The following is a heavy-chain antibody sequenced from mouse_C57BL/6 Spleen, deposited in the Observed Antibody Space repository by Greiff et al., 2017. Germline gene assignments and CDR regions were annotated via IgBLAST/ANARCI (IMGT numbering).Heavy chain of an antibody. CDR3: VRDLRGAMDY. CDR1: GFTFNTYA. Sequence: EVKLVESGGGLVQPKGSLKLSCAASGFTFNTYAMHWVRQAPGKGLEWVARIRSKSSKYATYYADSVKDRFTISRDDSQSMLYLQMNNLKTEDTARYYCVRDLRGAMDYWGQGTSGTVSS. J-gene: IGHJ4*01. CDR2: IRSKSSKYAT. V-gene: IGHV10-3*01. D-gene: IGHD1-1*01.